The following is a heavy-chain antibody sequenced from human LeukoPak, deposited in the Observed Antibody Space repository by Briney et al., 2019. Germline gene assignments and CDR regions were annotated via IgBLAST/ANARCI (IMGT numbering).Heavy chain of an antibody. CDR3: AKDRIAVAGTQDY. V-gene: IGHV3-30*02. CDR1: GFTFSNYG. Sequence: GGSLRLSCAASGFTFSNYGMHWVRQAPGKGLEWVAFIRYDGSNKYYADSVKGRFTISRDNSKNTLYLQMNSLRAEDTAVYYCAKDRIAVAGTQDYWGQGTLVTVSS. CDR2: IRYDGSNK. D-gene: IGHD6-19*01. J-gene: IGHJ4*02.